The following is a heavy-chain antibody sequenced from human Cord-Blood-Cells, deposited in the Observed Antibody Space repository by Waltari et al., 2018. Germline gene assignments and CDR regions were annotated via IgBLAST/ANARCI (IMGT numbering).Heavy chain of an antibody. CDR3: ARDGVLLWFGELFDY. CDR2: ISSSCSTI. J-gene: IGHJ4*02. D-gene: IGHD3-10*01. V-gene: IGHV3-48*03. Sequence: EVQLVESGGGLVQPGGSLRLSCAASGFTFSSYEMNWVRQVPGKWLEWVSYISSSCSTIYYADSVKGRFTISRDNAKNSLYLQMNSLRAEDTAVYYCARDGVLLWFGELFDYWGQGTLVTVSS. CDR1: GFTFSSYE.